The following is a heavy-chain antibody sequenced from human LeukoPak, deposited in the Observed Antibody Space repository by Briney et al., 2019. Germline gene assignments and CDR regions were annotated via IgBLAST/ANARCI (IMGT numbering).Heavy chain of an antibody. J-gene: IGHJ3*02. Sequence: ASETLSLTCAVYGGSFSGYYWSWIRQPPGKGLEWIGEINHSGSTNYNPSLKSRVTISVDTSKNQFSLKLSSVTAADTAVYYCARALGVTGAFDIWGQGTMVTVSS. D-gene: IGHD3-10*01. CDR3: ARALGVTGAFDI. V-gene: IGHV4-34*01. CDR1: GGSFSGYY. CDR2: INHSGST.